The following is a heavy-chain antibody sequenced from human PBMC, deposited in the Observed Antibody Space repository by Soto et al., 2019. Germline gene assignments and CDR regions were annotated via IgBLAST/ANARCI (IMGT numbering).Heavy chain of an antibody. CDR3: ARDRGIVVAPLGYYGMDV. CDR1: RFTFSSYG. D-gene: IGHD3-22*01. J-gene: IGHJ6*02. V-gene: IGHV3-33*01. CDR2: IWYDGSNK. Sequence: PGGSLRLSCAASRFTFSSYGMHWVRQAPGKGLEWVAVIWYDGSNKYYADSVKGRFTISRDNSKNTLYLQMNSLRAEDTAVYYCARDRGIVVAPLGYYGMDVWGQGTTVTVSS.